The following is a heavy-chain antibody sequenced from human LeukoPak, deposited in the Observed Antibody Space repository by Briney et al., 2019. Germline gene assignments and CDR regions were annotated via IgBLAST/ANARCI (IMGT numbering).Heavy chain of an antibody. V-gene: IGHV3-48*02. CDR1: GFTFSTYS. Sequence: GGSLRLSCAASGFTFSTYSMKWVRQAPGKGLEWVSYIISSSGTIYYADSVKGRFTISRDNAKNSLYLQMNGLRDEDTAVYYCARDQSDYYGSGSYSEGSYWGQGTLVTVSS. J-gene: IGHJ4*02. CDR3: ARDQSDYYGSGSYSEGSY. D-gene: IGHD3-10*01. CDR2: IISSSGTI.